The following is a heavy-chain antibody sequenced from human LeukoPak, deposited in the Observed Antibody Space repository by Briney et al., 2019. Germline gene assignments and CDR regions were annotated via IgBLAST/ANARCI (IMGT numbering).Heavy chain of an antibody. D-gene: IGHD5-12*01. CDR1: GYTFTSYY. CDR3: ARSGAYGYYYYYYYMDV. J-gene: IGHJ6*03. V-gene: IGHV1-46*01. CDR2: INPSGGST. Sequence: ASVKVSCKASGYTFTSYYMHWVRQAPGQGLEWMGIINPSGGSTSYAQKFQGRVTMTTDTSTSTAYMEVKSLRSDDTAVYYCARSGAYGYYYYYYYMDVWGKGTTVTVSS.